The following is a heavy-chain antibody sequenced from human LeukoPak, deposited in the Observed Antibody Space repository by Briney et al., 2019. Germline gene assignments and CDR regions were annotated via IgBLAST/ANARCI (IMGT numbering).Heavy chain of an antibody. Sequence: GGSLGLSCAASGFTFDDYAMHWVRQAPGKGLEWVSGISWNSGGIGYADSVKGRFTISRDNAKNSLYLQMNSLRADDTALYYCAKGKKMTVAGLFDYWGQGTLVTVSS. CDR3: AKGKKMTVAGLFDY. CDR2: ISWNSGGI. J-gene: IGHJ4*02. V-gene: IGHV3-9*01. D-gene: IGHD6-19*01. CDR1: GFTFDDYA.